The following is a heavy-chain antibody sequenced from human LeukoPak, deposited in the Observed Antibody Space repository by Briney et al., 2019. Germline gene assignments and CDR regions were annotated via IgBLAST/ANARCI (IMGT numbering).Heavy chain of an antibody. D-gene: IGHD5-12*01. Sequence: GGPLRLSCAASGFTFSSYWMHWVRQAPGKGLVWVSRINSDGSSITYADSVKGRFTISRDNAKNTLYLQMNSLRVEDTAVYYCAREGRVSGYDFDRWGQGTLVTVSS. CDR3: AREGRVSGYDFDR. V-gene: IGHV3-74*03. CDR1: GFTFSSYW. CDR2: INSDGSSI. J-gene: IGHJ4*02.